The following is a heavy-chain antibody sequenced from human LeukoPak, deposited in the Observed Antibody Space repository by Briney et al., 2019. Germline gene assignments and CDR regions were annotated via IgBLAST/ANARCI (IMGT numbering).Heavy chain of an antibody. D-gene: IGHD3-9*01. CDR3: ARRDYDILTGYSTDAFDI. V-gene: IGHV4-38-2*01. CDR1: GYSISSGYY. Sequence: PSETLSLTCAVSGYSISSGYYWGWIRQPPGKGLEWIGSIYHSGSTYYNPYLKSRVTISVDTSKNQFSLKLSSVTAADTAVYYCARRDYDILTGYSTDAFDIWGQGTMVTVSS. J-gene: IGHJ3*02. CDR2: IYHSGST.